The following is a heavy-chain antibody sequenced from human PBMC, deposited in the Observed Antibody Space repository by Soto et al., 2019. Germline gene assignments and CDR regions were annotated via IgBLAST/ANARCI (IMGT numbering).Heavy chain of an antibody. V-gene: IGHV4-31*03. CDR3: ARGPRVVMVPNDAFDI. CDR1: GGSISSGGYY. CDR2: IYYSGST. J-gene: IGHJ3*02. Sequence: PSETLSLTCTVSGGSISSGGYYWSWIRQHPGKGLEWIGYIYYSGSTYYNPSLKSRVTISVDTSKNQFSLKLSSVTAADTAVYYCARGPRVVMVPNDAFDIWGQGTMVTVSS. D-gene: IGHD3-22*01.